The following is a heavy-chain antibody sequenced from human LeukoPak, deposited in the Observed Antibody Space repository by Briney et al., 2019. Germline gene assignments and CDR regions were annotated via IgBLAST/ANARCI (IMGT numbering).Heavy chain of an antibody. Sequence: GGSLRLSCAASGFTFDDYAMHWVRQAPGKGLEWVSGISWNSGSIGYADSVKGRFTISRDNAKNSLYLQMNSLRAEDTALYYCAKFARGDGYNDYWGQGTLVTVSS. CDR2: ISWNSGSI. D-gene: IGHD5-24*01. V-gene: IGHV3-9*01. J-gene: IGHJ4*02. CDR1: GFTFDDYA. CDR3: AKFARGDGYNDY.